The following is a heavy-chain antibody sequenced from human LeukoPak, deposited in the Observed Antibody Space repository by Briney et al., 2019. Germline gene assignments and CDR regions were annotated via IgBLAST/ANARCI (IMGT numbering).Heavy chain of an antibody. J-gene: IGHJ4*02. CDR3: ARSRDGSLDY. V-gene: IGHV3-7*05. D-gene: IGHD5-24*01. CDR1: GFTFSSYW. Sequence: PGGSLRLSCAASGFTFSSYWMSWVRQAPGKGLEWVANIKQDGSEKYFVDSVRGRFTISRDNAKNSLYLQMNSLRADDTAVYYCARSRDGSLDYWGQGTLVTVSS. CDR2: IKQDGSEK.